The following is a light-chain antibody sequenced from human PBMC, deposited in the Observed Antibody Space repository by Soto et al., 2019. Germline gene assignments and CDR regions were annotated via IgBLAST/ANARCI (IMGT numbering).Light chain of an antibody. CDR2: EAT. CDR1: RIDVGGSNL. CDR3: CSFAAGISYV. Sequence: QSVLTQPTSVSGSPGQSITISCSGTRIDVGGSNLVSWYQHHPGQAPKLLIYEATKRPSGVSKRFSGSRSGNTASLTISGLQPEDEADYYCCSFAAGISYVFGTGTKVTVL. J-gene: IGLJ1*01. V-gene: IGLV2-23*01.